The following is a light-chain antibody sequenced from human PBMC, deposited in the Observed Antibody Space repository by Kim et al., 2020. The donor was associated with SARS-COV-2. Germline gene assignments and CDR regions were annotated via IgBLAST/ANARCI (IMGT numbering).Light chain of an antibody. CDR3: YSRESSAILGV. CDR1: SLRPYS. Sequence: ALGQPVRIPCQRDSLRPYSGSWYQQRPGQAPLLLIYGKDTRPSGTPPRFSGSSSGNTASLTITGAQAEDEADYYCYSRESSAILGVFGGGTQLTVL. V-gene: IGLV3-19*01. CDR2: GKD. J-gene: IGLJ2*01.